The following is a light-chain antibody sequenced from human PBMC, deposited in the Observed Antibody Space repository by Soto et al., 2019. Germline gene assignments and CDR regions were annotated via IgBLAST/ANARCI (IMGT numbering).Light chain of an antibody. CDR2: EVS. CDR3: CSYTRRSTRV. J-gene: IGLJ2*01. Sequence: QSALTQPASVFGSPGQSITISCTGTSSDIGGYKYVSWYQQHPGMAPKLMIYEVSNRPSGVSNRFSGSKSGNTASLTISGLQAEDEADYYCCSYTRRSTRVFGGGTKLTVL. V-gene: IGLV2-14*01. CDR1: SSDIGGYKY.